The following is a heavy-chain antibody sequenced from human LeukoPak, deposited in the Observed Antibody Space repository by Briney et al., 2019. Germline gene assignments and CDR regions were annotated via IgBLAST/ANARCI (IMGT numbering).Heavy chain of an antibody. Sequence: SETLSLTCTVSGGFGGSISNGDYYWSWIRQPPGKGLEWIGYIYYSGSTYYNPSLKSRVTISVDTSKNQFSLKLSSVTAADTAVYYCARDRGGDGDAFDIWGQGTMVTVSS. V-gene: IGHV4-30-4*08. CDR3: ARDRGGDGDAFDI. J-gene: IGHJ3*02. CDR1: GGFGGSISNGDYY. CDR2: IYYSGST. D-gene: IGHD3-10*01.